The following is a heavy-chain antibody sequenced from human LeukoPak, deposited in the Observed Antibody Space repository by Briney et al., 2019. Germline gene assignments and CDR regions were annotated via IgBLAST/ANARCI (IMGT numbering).Heavy chain of an antibody. D-gene: IGHD2-8*02. V-gene: IGHV3-74*01. J-gene: IGHJ4*02. CDR2: INSDGSIT. CDR1: GFTFRDYW. Sequence: GGSLRLSCAVSGFTFRDYWMHWVPQVPAKGLLWVSHINSDGSITDYADSVKGRFTISRDNARNTLSLQMDSLRVEDTAVYYCARNPTGDYDYWGQGALVTVS. CDR3: ARNPTGDYDY.